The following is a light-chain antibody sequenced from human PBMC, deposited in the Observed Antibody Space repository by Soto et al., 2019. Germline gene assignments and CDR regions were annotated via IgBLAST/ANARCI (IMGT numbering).Light chain of an antibody. Sequence: DIVMTQSPDSLAVSLGERATINCKSSQSVLYSSNNKNYLAWYQQKPGQPPKLLIYWASTRESGVPDRFSGSGSGNDFTLTISSLQAEDVAVYYCQQYYDAPQNFGQGTKVEIK. CDR3: QQYYDAPQN. J-gene: IGKJ1*01. V-gene: IGKV4-1*01. CDR1: QSVLYSSNNKNY. CDR2: WAS.